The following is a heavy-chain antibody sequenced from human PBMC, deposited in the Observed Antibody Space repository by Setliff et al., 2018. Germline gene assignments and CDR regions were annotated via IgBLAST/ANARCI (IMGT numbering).Heavy chain of an antibody. J-gene: IGHJ3*02. CDR2: INPNSGDT. CDR1: AYTFIDYY. V-gene: IGHV1-2*02. Sequence: ASVKVSCKASAYTFIDYYLHWVRQAPGQGLEWMGWINPNSGDTYYVQKFQDRVTMTRDTSIRTAYMELNSLKTEDTAVYYCTFARDGYDVFDIWGQGTMVTVSS. CDR3: TFARDGYDVFDI. D-gene: IGHD5-18*01.